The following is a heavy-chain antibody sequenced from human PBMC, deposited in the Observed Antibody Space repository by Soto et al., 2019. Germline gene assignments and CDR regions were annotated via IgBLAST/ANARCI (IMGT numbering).Heavy chain of an antibody. D-gene: IGHD1-1*01. V-gene: IGHV3-23*01. CDR1: GLTFSSYA. J-gene: IGHJ4*02. CDR3: EKESNNPGSY. Sequence: PGGSLRLSCAASGLTFSSYAMSWVRQAPGKGLEWVSSISVSGGSTYYADSVKGRFTSSRDNSKDTLYLKMNSLRAEDTAVYSCEKESNNPGSYWGQGTLVTVSS. CDR2: ISVSGGST.